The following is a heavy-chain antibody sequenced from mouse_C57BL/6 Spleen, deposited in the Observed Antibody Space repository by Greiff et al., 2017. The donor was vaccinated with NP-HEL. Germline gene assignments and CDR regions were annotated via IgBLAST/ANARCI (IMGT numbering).Heavy chain of an antibody. V-gene: IGHV1-52*01. CDR1: GYTFTSYW. Sequence: QVQLQQPGAELVRPGSSVKLSCKASGYTFTSYWMHWVKQRPIQGLEWIGNIDPSDSEPHYNQKFKDKATLTVDKSSSTAYMQLSSLTSEDSAVYYCARGGDYDAWFAYWGQGTLVTVSA. D-gene: IGHD2-4*01. CDR2: IDPSDSEP. CDR3: ARGGDYDAWFAY. J-gene: IGHJ3*01.